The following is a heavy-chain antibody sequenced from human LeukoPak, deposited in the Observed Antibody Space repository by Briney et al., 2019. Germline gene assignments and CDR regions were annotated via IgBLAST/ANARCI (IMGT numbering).Heavy chain of an antibody. CDR1: GFTFSSYW. J-gene: IGHJ4*02. V-gene: IGHV3-7*01. D-gene: IGHD3-16*02. CDR2: IKQDGSDK. Sequence: GGSLRLSCAASGFTFSSYWMGWVRQAPGKGLEWVANIKQDGSDKYYVDSVKGRFTISRDNARNSLYLQMNSLRAEDTAVYYCARDTYRFSDYWGQGTLVTLSS. CDR3: ARDTYRFSDY.